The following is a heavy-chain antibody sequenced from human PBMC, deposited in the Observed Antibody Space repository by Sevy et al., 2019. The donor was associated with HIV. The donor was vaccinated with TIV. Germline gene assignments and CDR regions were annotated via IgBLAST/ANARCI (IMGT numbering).Heavy chain of an antibody. J-gene: IGHJ4*02. V-gene: IGHV3-30*18. CDR1: GFTFSSYG. CDR3: AKGRVLLWFGELVSDFDY. CDR2: ISDDGSNK. Sequence: GGSLRLSCAASGFTFSSYGMHWVRQAPGKGLEWVAVISDDGSNKYYADSVKGRFTISRDNSKNTLYLQMNSLRAEDTAVYYCAKGRVLLWFGELVSDFDYWGQGTLVTVSS. D-gene: IGHD3-10*01.